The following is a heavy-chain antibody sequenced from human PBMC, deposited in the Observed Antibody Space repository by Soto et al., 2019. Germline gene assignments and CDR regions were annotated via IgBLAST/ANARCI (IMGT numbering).Heavy chain of an antibody. D-gene: IGHD1-26*01. Sequence: LRLSCAASGFTFSSYAMSWVRQAPGKGLEWVSAISGSGGSTYYADSVKGRFTISRDNSKNTLYLQMNSLRAEDTAVYYCAKVMSGSYNYYYYYGMDVWGQGTTVTVSS. CDR1: GFTFSSYA. J-gene: IGHJ6*02. CDR3: AKVMSGSYNYYYYYGMDV. V-gene: IGHV3-23*01. CDR2: ISGSGGST.